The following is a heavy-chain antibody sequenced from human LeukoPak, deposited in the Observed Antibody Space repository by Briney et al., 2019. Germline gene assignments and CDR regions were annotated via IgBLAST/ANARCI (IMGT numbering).Heavy chain of an antibody. CDR2: IIGSGDST. J-gene: IGHJ4*02. Sequence: GSLRLSCAASGFTFSSHAMNWVRQAPGKGLEWVSGIIGSGDSTYYADSVKGRFTISRDNSKNTLYLQMNSLRVEDTAVYYCARSYSSSWYYWGQGTLVTVSS. V-gene: IGHV3-23*01. D-gene: IGHD6-13*01. CDR1: GFTFSSHA. CDR3: ARSYSSSWYY.